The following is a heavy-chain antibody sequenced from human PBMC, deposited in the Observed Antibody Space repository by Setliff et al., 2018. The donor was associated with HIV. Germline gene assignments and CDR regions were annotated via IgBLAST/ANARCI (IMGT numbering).Heavy chain of an antibody. CDR1: GFVFSNYA. V-gene: IGHV3-23*01. J-gene: IGHJ4*02. CDR3: SKVSSYDYSKYFDY. CDR2: ISGNAANT. D-gene: IGHD5-18*01. Sequence: GSLRLSCAASGFVFSNYAMSWVRRAPGKGLEWVSGISGNAANTYYGDSVKGRFTISRDNSKNTVYLQMSSLGADDTAVYYCSKVSSYDYSKYFDYWGQGTQVTVSS.